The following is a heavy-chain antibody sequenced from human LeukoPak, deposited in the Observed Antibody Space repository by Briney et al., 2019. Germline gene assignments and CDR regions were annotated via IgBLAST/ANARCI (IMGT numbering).Heavy chain of an antibody. CDR1: GYSFTSYW. Sequence: EESLKISCKGSGYSFTSYWIGWVRQMPGKGLEWMGIIYPGDSDTRYSPSFQGQVTISADKSISTAHLQWSSLKASDTAMYYCAILQNYDSSGYYYHPIDYWGQGTLVTVSS. D-gene: IGHD3-22*01. CDR3: AILQNYDSSGYYYHPIDY. CDR2: IYPGDSDT. V-gene: IGHV5-51*01. J-gene: IGHJ4*02.